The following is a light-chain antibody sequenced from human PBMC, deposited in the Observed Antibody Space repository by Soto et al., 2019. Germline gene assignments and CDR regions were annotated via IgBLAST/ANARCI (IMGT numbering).Light chain of an antibody. V-gene: IGKV3-15*01. Sequence: EIVMTPSPATLSVSPGGRATLSCRASQSISDTLAWYQQKPGQAPRLLIYGASRRVTGIPARFSGSGSGTEFTLTISSLQSEDFAVYYCQQYNNWPPPITFGQGTRLEIK. CDR3: QQYNNWPPPIT. CDR2: GAS. CDR1: QSISDT. J-gene: IGKJ5*01.